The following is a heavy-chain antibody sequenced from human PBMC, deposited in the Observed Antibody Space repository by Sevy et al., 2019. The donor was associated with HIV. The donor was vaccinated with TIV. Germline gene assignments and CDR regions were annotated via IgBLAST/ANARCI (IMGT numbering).Heavy chain of an antibody. CDR1: GDSISSGSYY. V-gene: IGHV4-61*02. J-gene: IGHJ6*03. Sequence: SETLSLTCTVSGDSISSGSYYWTWIRQPAGKGLEWIGRIYTSASTNYNPSLKSRVTISVDTSKNQFSLRLSSVTAADTAVYYCARVTRTIWFGELLSSFYYYYMDVWGKGTTVTVSS. CDR2: IYTSAST. D-gene: IGHD3-10*01. CDR3: ARVTRTIWFGELLSSFYYYYMDV.